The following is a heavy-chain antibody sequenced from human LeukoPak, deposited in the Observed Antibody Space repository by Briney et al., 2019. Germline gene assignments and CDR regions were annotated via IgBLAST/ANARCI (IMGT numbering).Heavy chain of an antibody. Sequence: SETLSLTCTISGGSISSYYCSWIRQPPGKGLEWIGYIYYSASTNYNPSLKSRVTISVDTSRNQFSLKLRSVTAADTAVYYCARLVAGTGEYNFDYWGQGTLVTVSS. D-gene: IGHD6-19*01. CDR2: IYYSAST. CDR1: GGSISSYY. J-gene: IGHJ4*02. CDR3: ARLVAGTGEYNFDY. V-gene: IGHV4-59*08.